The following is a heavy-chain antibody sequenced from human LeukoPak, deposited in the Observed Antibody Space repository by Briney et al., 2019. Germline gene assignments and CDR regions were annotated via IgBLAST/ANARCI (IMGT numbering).Heavy chain of an antibody. CDR3: ARDGAVRSYFYMDV. CDR1: GDSISRHY. Sequence: SETLSLTCTVSGDSISRHYWSWIRQPPGKGLEWIGFIAYSGSTNYKPSLKSRVTISVDTSKNQFSLKLSSVTAADTAVYYCARDGAVRSYFYMDVWGKGTTLTVSS. V-gene: IGHV4-59*11. CDR2: IAYSGST. D-gene: IGHD3-16*01. J-gene: IGHJ6*03.